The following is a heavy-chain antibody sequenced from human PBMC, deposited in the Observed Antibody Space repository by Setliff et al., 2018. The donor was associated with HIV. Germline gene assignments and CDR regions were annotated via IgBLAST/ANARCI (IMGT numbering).Heavy chain of an antibody. J-gene: IGHJ6*03. V-gene: IGHV1-69*13. CDR3: ARAHSGSYYYYYYMDV. Sequence: WASVKVSCKASGGTFSSYAISWVRQAPGQGLEWMGGIIPIFGTANYAQKSQGRVTITADESTGTAYMELSSLRSEDTAVYYCARAHSGSYYYYYYMDVWGKGTTVTVSS. CDR1: GGTFSSYA. CDR2: IIPIFGTA. D-gene: IGHD1-26*01.